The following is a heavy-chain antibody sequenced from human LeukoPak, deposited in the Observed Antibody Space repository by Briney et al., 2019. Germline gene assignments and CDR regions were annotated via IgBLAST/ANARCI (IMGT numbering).Heavy chain of an antibody. CDR2: IYTSGST. V-gene: IGHV4-4*07. CDR1: GGSISSYY. J-gene: IGHJ6*03. Sequence: SETLSLTCTASGGSISSYYWSWIRQPAGKGLEWIGRIYTSGSTNYNPSLKSRVTMSVDTSKNQFSLKLSSVTAADTAVYYCAREGSYAGYYYYYYMDVWGKGTTVTVSS. D-gene: IGHD2-2*01. CDR3: AREGSYAGYYYYYYMDV.